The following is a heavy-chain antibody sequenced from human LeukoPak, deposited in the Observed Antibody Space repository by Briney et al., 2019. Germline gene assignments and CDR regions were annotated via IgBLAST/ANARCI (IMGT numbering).Heavy chain of an antibody. CDR1: GFTFSSYW. Sequence: GGSLRLSCAASGFTFSSYWMNWVRQAPGKGLEWVSYISSSGKTIYYADSVKGRFTISRDNAKNSLYLQMNSLRAEDTAVYYCARKNGLDYWGQGTLVTVSS. CDR3: ARKNGLDY. D-gene: IGHD2-8*01. V-gene: IGHV3-48*04. CDR2: ISSSGKTI. J-gene: IGHJ4*02.